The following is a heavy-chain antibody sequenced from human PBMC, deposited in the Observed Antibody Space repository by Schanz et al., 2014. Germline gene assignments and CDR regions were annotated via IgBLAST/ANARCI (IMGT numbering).Heavy chain of an antibody. CDR3: AKGSVVVVAATLPFDY. CDR2: VYMSAAST. CDR1: GFTVSNNY. J-gene: IGHJ4*02. V-gene: IGHV3-23*05. D-gene: IGHD2-15*01. Sequence: EQVLESGGGFVQPGGSLRLSCAASGFTVSNNYMSWVRQAPGKGLECVSTVYMSAASTRYADSVKGRFTISRDNSKNTLYLQMNSLRAEDTAIYYCAKGSVVVVAATLPFDYWGQGTLVTVSS.